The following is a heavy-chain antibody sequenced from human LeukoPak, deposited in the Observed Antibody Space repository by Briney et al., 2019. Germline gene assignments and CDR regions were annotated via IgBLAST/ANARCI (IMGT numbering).Heavy chain of an antibody. CDR3: AKDKRGVVTAMRIYFDY. D-gene: IGHD2-21*02. V-gene: IGHV3-23*01. J-gene: IGHJ4*02. Sequence: GGSLRLSCAASGFTLSSYAMSWVGPAPGKGLEWVSAISGSGGSTYYADSVKGRFTISRDNSKNTLYLQMNSLRAEDTAVYYCAKDKRGVVTAMRIYFDYWGQGTLVTVSS. CDR1: GFTLSSYA. CDR2: ISGSGGST.